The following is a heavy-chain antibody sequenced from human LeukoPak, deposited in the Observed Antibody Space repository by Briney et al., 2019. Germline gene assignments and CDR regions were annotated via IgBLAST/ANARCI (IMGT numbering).Heavy chain of an antibody. J-gene: IGHJ5*01. V-gene: IGHV1-2*02. CDR1: GYAFTGYY. Sequence: ASVKVSCKASGYAFTGYYMQWVRQAPGQGLEWMGWINPDSGGTNYTQKFQGRVTMTRDTSISTAYMELSRLTSDDTAVYYCARGYRTGDMTIFASWGQGTQVTVSS. CDR3: ARGYRTGDMTIFAS. D-gene: IGHD3-3*01. CDR2: INPDSGGT.